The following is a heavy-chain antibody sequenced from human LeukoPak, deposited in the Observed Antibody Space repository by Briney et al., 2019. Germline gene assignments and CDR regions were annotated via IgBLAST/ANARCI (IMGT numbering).Heavy chain of an antibody. CDR1: GGSISSGGYY. CDR2: IYYSGST. V-gene: IGHV4-31*03. Sequence: PSETLSLTCTVSGGSISSGGYYWSWIRQHPGKGLEWIGYIYYSGSTYYNPSLKGRVTISVDTSKNQFSLKLSSVTAVDTAVYYCAIVATMTGRWFDPWGQGTLVTVSS. J-gene: IGHJ5*02. D-gene: IGHD5-12*01. CDR3: AIVATMTGRWFDP.